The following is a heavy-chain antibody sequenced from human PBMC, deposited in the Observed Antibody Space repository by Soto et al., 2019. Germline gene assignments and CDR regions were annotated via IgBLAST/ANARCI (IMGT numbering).Heavy chain of an antibody. J-gene: IGHJ6*02. CDR3: ARETAAAGTEVAYYYGMDV. CDR2: IIPIFGTA. D-gene: IGHD6-13*01. CDR1: GGTFSSYA. Sequence: SVKVSCKASGGTFSSYAIGWVRQAPGQGLEWMGGIIPIFGTANYAQKFQGRVTITADESTSTAYMELSSLRSEDTAVYYCARETAAAGTEVAYYYGMDVWGQGTTVTVSS. V-gene: IGHV1-69*13.